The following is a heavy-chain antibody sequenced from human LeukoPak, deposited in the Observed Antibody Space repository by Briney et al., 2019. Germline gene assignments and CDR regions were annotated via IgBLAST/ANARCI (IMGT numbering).Heavy chain of an antibody. V-gene: IGHV1-3*01. CDR1: GYTFTSYA. CDR3: ARARIRTGIAVAGTIDY. D-gene: IGHD6-19*01. CDR2: INAGNGNT. Sequence: ASVTVSCKASGYTFTSYAMHWVRQAPGQRLEWMGWINAGNGNTKYSQKFQGRVTITRDTSASTAYIELSSLRSEDTAVCYCARARIRTGIAVAGTIDYWGQGTLVTVSS. J-gene: IGHJ4*02.